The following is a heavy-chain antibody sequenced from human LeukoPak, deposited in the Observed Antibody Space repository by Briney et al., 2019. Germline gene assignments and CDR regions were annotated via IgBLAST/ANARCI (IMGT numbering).Heavy chain of an antibody. CDR3: ATAVLYGGNDIDY. V-gene: IGHV1-2*02. J-gene: IGHJ4*02. CDR2: INPNSGVT. Sequence: ASVKVSCKASEYTFTGYYVNWGRQAAGQGLEWMGWINPNSGVTKFAQRFQGRVTMTMDTSTSTAYLDLSSLRSDDTAVYYCATAVLYGGNDIDYWGQGTLVTVSS. CDR1: EYTFTGYY. D-gene: IGHD5-12*01.